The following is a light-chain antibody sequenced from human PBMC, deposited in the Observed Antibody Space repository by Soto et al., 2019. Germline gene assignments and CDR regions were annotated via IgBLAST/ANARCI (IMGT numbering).Light chain of an antibody. CDR2: GAT. CDR3: HQYGSSSRT. CDR1: QSVSSSY. J-gene: IGKJ1*01. Sequence: EIVLTQSPGTLSASQGERATLSCRDSQSVSSSYINWYEQKPGQAPRLLMYGATIRATGIPDRCSGSGSGPDFTLTLSILEPEDFAMYYCHQYGSSSRTFGQGTKVEIK. V-gene: IGKV3-20*01.